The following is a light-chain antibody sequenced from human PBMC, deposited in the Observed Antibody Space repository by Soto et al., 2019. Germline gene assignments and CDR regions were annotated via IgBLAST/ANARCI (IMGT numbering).Light chain of an antibody. CDR2: DVT. J-gene: IGLJ2*01. V-gene: IGLV2-14*03. CDR3: GSYTISSTLMI. CDR1: PSDIGAYNY. Sequence: QSALTQPASVSGSPAQSITISCSGTPSDIGAYNYVSWYQHLPGKAPKVIIYDVTNRPSGVSSRFSGSKSGTTASLTISGLQAEDEANYYCGSYTISSTLMIFGGGTKVTVL.